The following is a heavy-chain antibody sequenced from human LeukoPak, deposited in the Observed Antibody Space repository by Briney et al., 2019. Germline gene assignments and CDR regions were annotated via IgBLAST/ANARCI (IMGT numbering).Heavy chain of an antibody. CDR1: GGSLSSYY. CDR2: IYYSGST. CDR3: ARVGATAGPFDY. Sequence: SETLSLTCTVSGGSLSSYYWSWIRQPPGKGLEWIGYIYYSGSTNYNPSLKSRVTISVDTSKNQFSLKLSSVTAADTAVYYCARVGATAGPFDYWGQGTLVTVSS. V-gene: IGHV4-59*12. D-gene: IGHD1-26*01. J-gene: IGHJ4*02.